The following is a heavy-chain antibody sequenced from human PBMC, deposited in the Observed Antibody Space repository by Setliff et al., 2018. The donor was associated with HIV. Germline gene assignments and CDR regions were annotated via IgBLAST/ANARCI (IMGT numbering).Heavy chain of an antibody. J-gene: IGHJ6*02. Sequence: PGGSLRLSCAASGFTFSTYAMGWVRQAPGKGLEWVSTVGAVGSPTHYAESVRGRFTISRDNAKNSMDLQMNSLRAEDTAIYYCARKLRPGHGVDVWGQGTTVTVSS. CDR1: GFTFSTYA. D-gene: IGHD3-10*01. V-gene: IGHV3-23*01. CDR2: VGAVGSPT. CDR3: ARKLRPGHGVDV.